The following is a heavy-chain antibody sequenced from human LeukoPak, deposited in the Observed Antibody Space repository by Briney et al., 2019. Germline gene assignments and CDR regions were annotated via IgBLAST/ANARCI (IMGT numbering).Heavy chain of an antibody. CDR1: GGTFSSYA. D-gene: IGHD2-2*02. CDR3: ASIQGYCSSTSCYTENWFDP. CDR2: IIPIFGTA. V-gene: IGHV1-69*05. J-gene: IGHJ5*02. Sequence: SVKVSCKASGGTFSSYAISWVRQAPGQGLEWMGGIIPIFGTANYAQKLQGRVTMTTDTSTSTAYMELRSLRPDDTAVYYCASIQGYCSSTSCYTENWFDPWGQGTLVTVSS.